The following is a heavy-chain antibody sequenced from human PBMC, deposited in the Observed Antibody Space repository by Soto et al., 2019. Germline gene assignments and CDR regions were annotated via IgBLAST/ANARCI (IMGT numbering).Heavy chain of an antibody. CDR1: GGSIRSYY. D-gene: IGHD5-12*01. Sequence: SETLSLTCTVFGGSIRSYYWSCIRQPPGKGLEWIGYIYYSGNTNYNPSLKSRVTISVDTSKNQFSLKLSSVTAADTAVYYCAKRYSGYDDAFDIWGQGTMVTVS. J-gene: IGHJ3*02. V-gene: IGHV4-59*08. CDR2: IYYSGNT. CDR3: AKRYSGYDDAFDI.